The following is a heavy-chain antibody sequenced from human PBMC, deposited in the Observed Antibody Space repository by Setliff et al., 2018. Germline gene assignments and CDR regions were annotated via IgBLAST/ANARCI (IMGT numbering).Heavy chain of an antibody. Sequence: GASVKVSCKASGYTFTTYAMNWVRQAPGQGLKWMGWINTNTGNPTYAQGFTGRFVFSLDTSVSKAYLQISSLKAEDTAVYYCARGPLHYDFWSGYYTVSWFDPWGQGTLVTVSS. J-gene: IGHJ5*02. D-gene: IGHD3-3*01. CDR3: ARGPLHYDFWSGYYTVSWFDP. CDR2: INTNTGNP. V-gene: IGHV7-4-1*02. CDR1: GYTFTTYA.